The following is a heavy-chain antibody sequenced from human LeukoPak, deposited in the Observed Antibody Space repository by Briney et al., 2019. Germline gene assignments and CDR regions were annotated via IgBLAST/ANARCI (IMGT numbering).Heavy chain of an antibody. CDR1: GYTFTVYS. D-gene: IGHD3-3*02. CDR2: ITPKSGGT. J-gene: IGHJ4*02. Sequence: ASVTVSFTASGYTFTVYSMNWVRQAPGQGLGWMGWITPKSGGTKYTQKFQGRVTMTRDRTIRTAYMKLSRLRSDATAVHYFASGAFFTPPHYFDYWGQGTLVTVSS. CDR3: ASGAFFTPPHYFDY. V-gene: IGHV1-2*02.